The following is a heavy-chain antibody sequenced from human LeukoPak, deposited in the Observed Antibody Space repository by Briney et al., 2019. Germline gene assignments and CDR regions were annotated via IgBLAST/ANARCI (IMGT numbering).Heavy chain of an antibody. D-gene: IGHD3-3*01. Sequence: GGSLRLSCAASGFTFSSYSMNWLPHAPGNGLEWVSSISSSSSYIYYADSVKVRFTISRGNAKNSLYLQMNSLRAEDTAVYYCASLRPGVSYWGQGTLVTVSS. V-gene: IGHV3-21*01. J-gene: IGHJ4*02. CDR2: ISSSSSYI. CDR3: ASLRPGVSY. CDR1: GFTFSSYS.